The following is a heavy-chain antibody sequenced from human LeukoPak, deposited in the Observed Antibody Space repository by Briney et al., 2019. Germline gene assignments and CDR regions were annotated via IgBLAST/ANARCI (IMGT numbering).Heavy chain of an antibody. Sequence: GGSLRLSCAASGFIVSSNYMSWVRQAPGKGLEWVSVIYSGGSTYYADSVKGRFTISRDNSKNTLYLQMNSLRAEDTAVYYCAANGGSFTYYYYMDLWGKGTTVTISS. V-gene: IGHV3-66*01. J-gene: IGHJ6*03. CDR1: GFIVSSNY. D-gene: IGHD2-15*01. CDR3: AANGGSFTYYYYMDL. CDR2: IYSGGST.